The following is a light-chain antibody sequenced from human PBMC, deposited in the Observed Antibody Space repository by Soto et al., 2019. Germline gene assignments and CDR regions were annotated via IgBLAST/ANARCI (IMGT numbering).Light chain of an antibody. CDR3: AAWDDIVSGPV. V-gene: IGLV1-36*01. CDR1: RSNIGNNA. J-gene: IGLJ3*02. CDR2: YDD. Sequence: QPVLSQPPSMSGAPGQRVTISCSGSRSNIGNNAVNWYQQLPGKAPKLLIYYDDLLPSGVSDRFSGSKSGTSASLAISGLQSEDEADYYCAAWDDIVSGPVFGGGTKLTVL.